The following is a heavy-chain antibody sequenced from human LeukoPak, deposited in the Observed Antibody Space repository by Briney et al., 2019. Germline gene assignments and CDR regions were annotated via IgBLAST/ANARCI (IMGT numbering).Heavy chain of an antibody. Sequence: GGSLRLSCTASGFTFSNYAMHWVRQAPGKGLEWVAVISYDGSNKYYADSVKGRFTISRDNSKNTLYLQMNSLRAEDTAVYYCARGEYFDYWGQGTLVTVSS. V-gene: IGHV3-30-3*01. CDR1: GFTFSNYA. CDR2: ISYDGSNK. CDR3: ARGEYFDY. D-gene: IGHD3-16*01. J-gene: IGHJ4*02.